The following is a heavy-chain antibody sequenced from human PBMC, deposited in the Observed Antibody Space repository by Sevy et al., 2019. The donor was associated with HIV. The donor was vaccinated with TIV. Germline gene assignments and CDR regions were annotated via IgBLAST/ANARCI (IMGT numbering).Heavy chain of an antibody. CDR1: GFTFSSYW. D-gene: IGHD3-22*01. J-gene: IGHJ4*02. V-gene: IGHV3-7*01. Sequence: GGSLRLSCAASGFTFSSYWMSWVRQAPGKGLEWVANIKQDGSEKYYVTSVKGRFTISRDNAKNSLYLQMNSLRAEDTAVYYCARDSPYYYDSSGLGNDYWGQGTLVTVSS. CDR2: IKQDGSEK. CDR3: ARDSPYYYDSSGLGNDY.